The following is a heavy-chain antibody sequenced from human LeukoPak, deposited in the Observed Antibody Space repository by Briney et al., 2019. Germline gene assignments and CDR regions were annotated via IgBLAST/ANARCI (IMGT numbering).Heavy chain of an antibody. CDR1: GYTFTGYY. J-gene: IGHJ6*02. D-gene: IGHD3-9*01. CDR3: ARVPLRYFDWLLKDAYYYYYGMDV. CDR2: INPNSGGT. Sequence: ASVKVSCKASGYTFTGYYMHWVRQAPGQGLEWMGWINPNSGGTNYAQKFQGRVTMTRDTSISTAYMELSRLRSDDTAVYYCARVPLRYFDWLLKDAYYYYYGMDVWGQGTPVTVSS. V-gene: IGHV1-2*02.